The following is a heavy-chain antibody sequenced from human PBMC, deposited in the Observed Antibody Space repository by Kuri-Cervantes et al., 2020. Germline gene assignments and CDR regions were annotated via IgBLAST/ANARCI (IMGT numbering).Heavy chain of an antibody. J-gene: IGHJ3*02. D-gene: IGHD5-18*01. CDR3: ARDTRELWLHGPAFDI. CDR1: GGSISSYY. V-gene: IGHV4-39*07. CDR2: IYYSGST. Sequence: SETLSLTCTVSGGSISSYYWSWIRQPPGKGLEWIGSIYYSGSTYYNPSLKSRVTISVDTSKNQFSLKLSSVTAADTAVYYCARDTRELWLHGPAFDIWGQGTMVTVSS.